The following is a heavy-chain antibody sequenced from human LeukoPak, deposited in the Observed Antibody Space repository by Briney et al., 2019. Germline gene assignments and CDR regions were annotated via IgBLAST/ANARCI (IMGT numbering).Heavy chain of an antibody. J-gene: IGHJ4*02. V-gene: IGHV4-59*08. CDR1: GGSISSYY. CDR3: ARGPWGVITF. CDR2: IYYSGST. D-gene: IGHD3-10*01. Sequence: PSETLSLTCTVSGGSISSYYWSWIRQPPGKGLEWIGYIYYSGSTNYNPSLKSRVTISVDTSKNQFSLKLSSVTAADTAVYYCARGPWGVITFWGQGTLVTVSS.